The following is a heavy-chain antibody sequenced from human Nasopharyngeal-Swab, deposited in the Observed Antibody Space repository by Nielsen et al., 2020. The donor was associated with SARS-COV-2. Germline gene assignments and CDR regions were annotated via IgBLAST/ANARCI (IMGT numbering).Heavy chain of an antibody. CDR3: AKDRVNTVTTVEPPFWKGYYYYGMDV. V-gene: IGHV1-46*01. CDR2: INPSGGST. Sequence: ASVKVSCKASGYTFTSYYMHWVRQAPGQGLEWMGIINPSGGSTSYAQKFQGRVTMTRGTSTSTVYMELSSLRSEDTAVYYCAKDRVNTVTTVEPPFWKGYYYYGMDVWGQGTTVTVSS. D-gene: IGHD4-17*01. CDR1: GYTFTSYY. J-gene: IGHJ6*02.